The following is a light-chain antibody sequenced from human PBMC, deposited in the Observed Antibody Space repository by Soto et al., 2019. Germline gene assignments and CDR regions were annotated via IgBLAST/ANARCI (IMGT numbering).Light chain of an antibody. Sequence: QAVVTQPPSASGTPGQRVTISCSGSSSNIGSNYVYWYQQLPGTAPKLLIYRNNQRPSGVPDRFSGSKSGTSASLAISGLRSEDEAYYYCAVWDNSLSGVVFGGGTQLTVL. CDR2: RNN. CDR1: SSNIGSNY. CDR3: AVWDNSLSGVV. V-gene: IGLV1-47*01. J-gene: IGLJ2*01.